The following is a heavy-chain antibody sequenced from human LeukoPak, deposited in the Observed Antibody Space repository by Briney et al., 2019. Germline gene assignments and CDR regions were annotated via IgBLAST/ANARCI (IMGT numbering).Heavy chain of an antibody. CDR2: ITPILGIA. CDR1: GYTFTSYG. J-gene: IGHJ5*02. V-gene: IGHV1-69*04. Sequence: ASVKVSCKASGYTFTSYGISWVRQAPGQGLGWMGRITPILGIANYAQKFQGRVTITADKSTSTAYMELSSLRSEDTAVYYCARVGYCSGGSCYSNWFDPWGQGTLVTVSS. D-gene: IGHD2-15*01. CDR3: ARVGYCSGGSCYSNWFDP.